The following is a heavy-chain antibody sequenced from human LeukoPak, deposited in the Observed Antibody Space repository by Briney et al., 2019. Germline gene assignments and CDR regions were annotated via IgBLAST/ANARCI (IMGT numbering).Heavy chain of an antibody. D-gene: IGHD2-21*02. CDR2: IIPILGTA. J-gene: IGHJ4*02. Sequence: ASVKVSCKASGGTFSSYAISWVRQAPGQGLEWMGGIIPILGTANYAQKFQGRVTITADESTSTAYMELSSLRSEDTAVYYCARSKIVVVTAIGYYFDYWGQGTLVTVSS. CDR3: ARSKIVVVTAIGYYFDY. CDR1: GGTFSSYA. V-gene: IGHV1-69*13.